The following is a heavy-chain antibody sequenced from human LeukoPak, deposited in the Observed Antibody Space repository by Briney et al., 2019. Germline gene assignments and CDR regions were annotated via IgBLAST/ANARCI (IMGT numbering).Heavy chain of an antibody. CDR2: INHSGST. J-gene: IGHJ4*02. Sequence: PSETLSLTCAVCGGSFSGYYWSWIRQPPGKGLEWIGEINHSGSTNYNPSLKSRVTISVDTSKNQFSLKLSSVTAADTAVYYCARGRSYYGYWGQGTLVTVSS. CDR3: ARGRSYYGY. V-gene: IGHV4-34*01. CDR1: GGSFSGYY.